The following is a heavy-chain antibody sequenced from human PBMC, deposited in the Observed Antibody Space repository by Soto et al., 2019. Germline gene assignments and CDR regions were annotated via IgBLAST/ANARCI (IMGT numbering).Heavy chain of an antibody. V-gene: IGHV3-53*02. J-gene: IGHJ4*02. Sequence: EVQLVETGGGLIQPGGSLRLSCAASGFTVSSNYMSWVRQAPGKGLEWVSVIYSGGSTYYADSVKGRFTISRDNSKNTLYLQMNSLRAEDTAVYYCAREWAGGRFRVLDYWGQGTLVTVSS. CDR1: GFTVSSNY. CDR2: IYSGGST. CDR3: AREWAGGRFRVLDY. D-gene: IGHD2-15*01.